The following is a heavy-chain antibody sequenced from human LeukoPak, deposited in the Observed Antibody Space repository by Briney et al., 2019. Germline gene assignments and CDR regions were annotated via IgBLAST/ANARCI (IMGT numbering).Heavy chain of an antibody. CDR1: GFTFSSYS. CDR2: ISSSSSYI. V-gene: IGHV3-21*01. CDR3: ARVVPHTYDFWSGYGEGNYYYYYMDV. Sequence: PGGSLRLSCAASGFTFSSYSMNWVRQAPGKGLEWVSSISSSSSYIYYADSVKGRFTISRDNAKNSLYLQMNSLRAEDTAVYYCARVVPHTYDFWSGYGEGNYYYYYMDVWGKGTTVTVSS. J-gene: IGHJ6*03. D-gene: IGHD3-3*01.